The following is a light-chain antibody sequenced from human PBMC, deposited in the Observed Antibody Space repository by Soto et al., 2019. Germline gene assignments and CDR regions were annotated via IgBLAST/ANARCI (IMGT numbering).Light chain of an antibody. CDR2: DAS. CDR1: QSVSSY. V-gene: IGKV3-11*01. J-gene: IGKJ4*01. CDR3: QQYNSWPPLT. Sequence: EIVLTQSPATLSLSPGERATLSCRASQSVSSYLAWYQQKPGQAPRLLIYDASNRATGIPARFSGSGSGTEFTLTISSLQSEDFALYYCQQYNSWPPLTFGGGTKVDIK.